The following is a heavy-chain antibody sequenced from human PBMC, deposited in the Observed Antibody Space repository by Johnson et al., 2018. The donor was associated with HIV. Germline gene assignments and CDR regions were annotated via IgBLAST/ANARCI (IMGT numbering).Heavy chain of an antibody. V-gene: IGHV3-30*19. CDR1: GFTFSSYG. CDR2: ISYDGSNK. Sequence: QVQLLESGGGVVQPGGSLRLSCAASGFTFSSYGMHWVRQAPGKGLEWVAVISYDGSNKYYADSVKGRFTISRDNSKNTLYLQMNSLRAEDTAVYYCAREGDAFDIWGQGTMVTVSS. J-gene: IGHJ3*02. CDR3: AREGDAFDI.